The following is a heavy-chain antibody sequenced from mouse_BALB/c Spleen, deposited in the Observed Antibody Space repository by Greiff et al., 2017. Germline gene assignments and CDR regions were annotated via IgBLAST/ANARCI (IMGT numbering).Heavy chain of an antibody. Sequence: QVQLQQPGAELVKPGASVKLSCKASGYTFTSYWMHWVKQRPGQGLEWIGEIDPSDSYTNYNQKFKGKATLTVDKSSSTAYMQLSSLASEDSAVYYYARAYDNHAWFDYWGQGTLVTVSA. D-gene: IGHD2-1*01. CDR1: GYTFTSYW. J-gene: IGHJ3*01. CDR2: IDPSDSYT. V-gene: IGHV1-69*02. CDR3: ARAYDNHAWFDY.